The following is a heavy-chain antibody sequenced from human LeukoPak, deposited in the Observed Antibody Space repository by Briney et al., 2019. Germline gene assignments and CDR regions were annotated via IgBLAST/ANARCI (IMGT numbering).Heavy chain of an antibody. D-gene: IGHD3-10*01. CDR1: GLSVSSNF. Sequence: GGSLRLSCAATGLSVSSNFMSWVRQAPGKGLGWVSSISGSGASTYYEDSVKGRFTVSRDNSKDTLYLQMNSLRAEDTAVYYCAKSMDRGAAPDAFDIWGQGTMVTVSS. CDR2: ISGSGAST. CDR3: AKSMDRGAAPDAFDI. J-gene: IGHJ3*02. V-gene: IGHV3-23*01.